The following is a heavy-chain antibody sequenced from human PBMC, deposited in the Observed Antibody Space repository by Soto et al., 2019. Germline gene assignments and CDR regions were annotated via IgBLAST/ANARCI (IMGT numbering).Heavy chain of an antibody. Sequence: EVQLVESGGGLVQPGGSLRLFCAASGFTFSSYWMHWVRQAPGKGLVWVSRINSDVSSTTYADSVKGRFTISRDSAKNMLYLQMNSLRAEDTAVYYCARENNYYYGMDVWGQGTTVTVSS. CDR1: GFTFSSYW. V-gene: IGHV3-74*01. CDR2: INSDVSST. J-gene: IGHJ6*02. CDR3: ARENNYYYGMDV.